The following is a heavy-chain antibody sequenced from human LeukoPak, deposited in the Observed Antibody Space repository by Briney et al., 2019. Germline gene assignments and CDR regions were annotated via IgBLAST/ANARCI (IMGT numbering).Heavy chain of an antibody. J-gene: IGHJ4*02. Sequence: GGSLRLSCGASGFTFRDYWMTWVRQAPGKGLEWVSTISGSGNSTYYADSVKGQFTISRDDSKNTLFLQMNSLRAEDTAVYYCAKRGQLGYWGQGTLVTVSS. CDR2: ISGSGNST. V-gene: IGHV3-23*01. CDR1: GFTFRDYW. CDR3: AKRGQLGY. D-gene: IGHD3-16*01.